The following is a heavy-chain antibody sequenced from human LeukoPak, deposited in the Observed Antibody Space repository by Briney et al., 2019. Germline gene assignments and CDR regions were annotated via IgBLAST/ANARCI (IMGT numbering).Heavy chain of an antibody. CDR3: ARGVEMATVDY. Sequence: GPQVKVSCKASGGTFSSYAISWVRQAPGQGLEWMGGIIPIFGTANYAQKFQGRVTITADESTSTAYMELSSLRSEDTAVYYCARGVEMATVDYWGQGTLVTVSS. J-gene: IGHJ4*02. CDR1: GGTFSSYA. CDR2: IIPIFGTA. V-gene: IGHV1-69*01. D-gene: IGHD5-24*01.